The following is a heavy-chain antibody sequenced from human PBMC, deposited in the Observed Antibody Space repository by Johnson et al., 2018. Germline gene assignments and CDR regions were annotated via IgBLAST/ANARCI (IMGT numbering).Heavy chain of an antibody. CDR3: ARVRVVDYYGMDV. CDR1: GFTFTNYA. D-gene: IGHD2-15*01. Sequence: VQLVESGGGLAQPGGSLRLSCAASGFTFTNYAMSWVRQAPGKGLEWVSGINWNSGSIGYADSVKGRFTISRDNPKNSLYLQMNSLRAEDTALYYCARVRVVDYYGMDVWGQGTTVTVSS. CDR2: INWNSGSI. J-gene: IGHJ6*02. V-gene: IGHV3-9*01.